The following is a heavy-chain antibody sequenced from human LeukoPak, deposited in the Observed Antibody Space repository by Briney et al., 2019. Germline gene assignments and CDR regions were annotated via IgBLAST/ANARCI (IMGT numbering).Heavy chain of an antibody. V-gene: IGHV1-24*01. CDR3: ATGEHSVVAARYTFDY. Sequence: ASVKVSCKVSGYTLTELSMHWVRQAPGKGLEWMGGFDPEDGETIYAQKFQGRVTMTEDTSTDTANMELSSLRSEDTAVYYCATGEHSVVAARYTFDYWGQGTLVTVSS. D-gene: IGHD6-6*01. CDR1: GYTLTELS. CDR2: FDPEDGET. J-gene: IGHJ4*02.